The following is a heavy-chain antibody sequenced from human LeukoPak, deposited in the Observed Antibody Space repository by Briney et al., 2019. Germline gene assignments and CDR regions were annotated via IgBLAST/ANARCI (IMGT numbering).Heavy chain of an antibody. J-gene: IGHJ4*02. CDR3: ARTIATGLKYFKD. D-gene: IGHD2-21*01. V-gene: IGHV4-31*03. CDR2: IHYSGDT. CDR1: GGSISSGSYY. Sequence: KSSETLSLTCTVSGGSISSGSYYWSWIRQHPGKGLEWIGYIHYSGDTYYNPSLKSRVTISVDTSKNQFSLKLSSVTAADTAVYYCARTIATGLKYFKDWGQGSLVTVSS.